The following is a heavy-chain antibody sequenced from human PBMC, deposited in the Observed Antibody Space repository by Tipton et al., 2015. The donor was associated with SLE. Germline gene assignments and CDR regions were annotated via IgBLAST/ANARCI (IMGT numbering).Heavy chain of an antibody. D-gene: IGHD2-15*01. V-gene: IGHV4-59*11. CDR1: GGSISSHY. CDR3: ARGSMCSGGTCYRRGLYFDY. J-gene: IGHJ4*02. CDR2: IYYSGST. Sequence: TLSLTCTVSGGSISSHYWSWIRQPPGKGLEWIGYIYYSGSTNYNPSLKSRDTTSVDTSKNQFSLKLSSVTAADTAVYYCARGSMCSGGTCYRRGLYFDYWGQGTLVTVSS.